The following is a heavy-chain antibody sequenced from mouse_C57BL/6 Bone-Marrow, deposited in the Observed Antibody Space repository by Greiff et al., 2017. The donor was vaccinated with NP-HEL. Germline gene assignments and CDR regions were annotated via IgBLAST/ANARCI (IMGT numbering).Heavy chain of an antibody. D-gene: IGHD1-1*01. CDR2: IYPRSGNT. CDR3: ARRRDYYVSSDD. V-gene: IGHV1-81*01. J-gene: IGHJ2*01. CDR1: GYTFTSYG. Sequence: QVQLKESGAELARPGASVKLSCKASGYTFTSYGISWVKQRTGQGLEWIGEIYPRSGNTYYNEKFKGKATLPADKSSSTAYMELRSLTSEDSAVYFCARRRDYYVSSDDWGQGTTLTVSS.